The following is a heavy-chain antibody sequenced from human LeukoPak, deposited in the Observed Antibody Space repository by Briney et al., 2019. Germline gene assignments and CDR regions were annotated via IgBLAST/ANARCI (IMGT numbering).Heavy chain of an antibody. CDR3: ARDDYYDSSGSALIDY. Sequence: ASVKVSCKASGYTFTSYYMHWVRQAPGQGLEWMGVINPSGGSTSYAQKFQGRVTMTRDTSTSTVYMELSSLRSEDTAVYYYARDDYYDSSGSALIDYWGQGTLVTVPS. CDR2: INPSGGST. V-gene: IGHV1-46*01. D-gene: IGHD3-22*01. CDR1: GYTFTSYY. J-gene: IGHJ4*02.